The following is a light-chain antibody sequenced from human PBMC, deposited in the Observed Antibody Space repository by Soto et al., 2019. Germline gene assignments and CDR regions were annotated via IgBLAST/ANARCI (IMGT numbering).Light chain of an antibody. CDR2: QVS. CDR3: SSYAGSNNPYV. Sequence: QSVLTQPPSASGSPGQTVTISCTGTSSDVGGYNFVSWYQQHPGKAPKLMIFQVSKRPSGAPYRFSGSKSGNTASLTVSGLQAEDEADYYCSSYAGSNNPYVFGTGTKVTVL. V-gene: IGLV2-8*01. CDR1: SSDVGGYNF. J-gene: IGLJ1*01.